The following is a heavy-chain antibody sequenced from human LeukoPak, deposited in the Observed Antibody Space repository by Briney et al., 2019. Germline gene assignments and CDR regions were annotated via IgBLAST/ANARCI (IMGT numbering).Heavy chain of an antibody. D-gene: IGHD3-9*01. CDR1: GDTLTELS. CDR2: FDPEHGEM. V-gene: IGHV1-24*01. CDR3: ATGGPWDLLKY. Sequence: ASVKVSCKVSGDTLTELSTHWVRQAPGKGLEWMGGFDPEHGEMIYAQKLQGRVTMTEDRSTDTAYMELSSLRSGDTAVYYCATGGPWDLLKYWDQGTLVTVSS. J-gene: IGHJ4*02.